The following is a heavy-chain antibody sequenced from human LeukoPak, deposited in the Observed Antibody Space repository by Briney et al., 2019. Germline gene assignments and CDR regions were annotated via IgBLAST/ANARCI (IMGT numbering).Heavy chain of an antibody. D-gene: IGHD6-19*01. J-gene: IGHJ5*02. CDR1: GGTFSSYV. CDR3: AREHSVAGLNLGFWFDP. CDR2: IIPIFGTA. V-gene: IGHV1-69*13. Sequence: SVKVSCKASGGTFSSYVISWVRQAPGQGLEWMGGIIPIFGTANYAQKFQGRVTITADEATSTAYMELSSLRSEDTAVYYCAREHSVAGLNLGFWFDPWGQGTLVTVSS.